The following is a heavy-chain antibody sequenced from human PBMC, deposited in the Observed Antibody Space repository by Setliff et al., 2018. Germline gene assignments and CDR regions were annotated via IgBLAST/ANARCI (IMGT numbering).Heavy chain of an antibody. CDR2: SNHGGST. Sequence: SETLSLTCSVYGESFSNNYWSWIRQSPGRGLECVGESNHGGSTSYNPSLKSRLTMSVDTSKNQFSLKLTSVTAADSAVYYCARLSWNGLRYYGLDVWGQGTTVTVSS. V-gene: IGHV4-34*01. CDR3: ARLSWNGLRYYGLDV. J-gene: IGHJ6*02. D-gene: IGHD3-3*01. CDR1: GESFSNNY.